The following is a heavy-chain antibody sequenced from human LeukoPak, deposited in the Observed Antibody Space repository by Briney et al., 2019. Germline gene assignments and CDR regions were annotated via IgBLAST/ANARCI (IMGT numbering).Heavy chain of an antibody. J-gene: IGHJ6*03. Sequence: SQTLSLTCTVSGGSISSGSYYWSWIRQPAGKGLEWIGRIYTSGSTNYNPSLTSRVTISVDTSKNQFSLKLSSVTAADTAVYYCAREVPSYYYYMDVWGKGTTVTVSS. CDR1: GGSISSGSYY. CDR2: IYTSGST. V-gene: IGHV4-61*02. CDR3: AREVPSYYYYMDV.